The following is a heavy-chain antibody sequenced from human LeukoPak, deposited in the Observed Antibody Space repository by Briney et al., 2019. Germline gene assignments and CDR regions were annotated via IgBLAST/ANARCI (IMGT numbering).Heavy chain of an antibody. Sequence: SETLSLTCAVYGGSFSGYYWSWIRQPPAKGLPWIGEINHSGSTNYNPSLKSRVTISVDTSKNQFSLKLSSVTAADTAVYYCARGRQTPTYNWFDPWGQGTLVTVSS. CDR2: INHSGST. CDR1: GGSFSGYY. CDR3: ARGRQTPTYNWFDP. V-gene: IGHV4-34*01. J-gene: IGHJ5*02.